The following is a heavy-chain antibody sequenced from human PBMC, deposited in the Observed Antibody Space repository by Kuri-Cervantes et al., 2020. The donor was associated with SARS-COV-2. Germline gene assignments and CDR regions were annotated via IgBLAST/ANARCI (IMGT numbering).Heavy chain of an antibody. J-gene: IGHJ4*02. CDR2: ISSSSSYI. CDR1: RFTFNTYR. D-gene: IGHD6-19*01. Sequence: GGSLRLSCAASRFTFNTYRMNWVRQAPGKGLEWVSSISSSSSYIYYADSVQGRFTISRDNSKNTLYLQMNSLRAEDTAVYYCARDLSGWPVDYWGQGTLVTVSS. V-gene: IGHV3-21*01. CDR3: ARDLSGWPVDY.